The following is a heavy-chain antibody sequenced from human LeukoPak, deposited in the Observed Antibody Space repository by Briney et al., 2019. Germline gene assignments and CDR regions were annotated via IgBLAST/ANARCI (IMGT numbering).Heavy chain of an antibody. CDR2: IWSDTTNK. D-gene: IGHD4-17*01. V-gene: IGHV3-33*01. J-gene: IGHJ4*02. CDR3: ARDRLTTVTTFHFDY. Sequence: GGSLRLSCAASGFAFSSYAMHWVRQAPGKGLEWVAVIWSDTTNKYYADSVKGRFTISRDNSKNTLYLQMSSLRAEDTAMYYCARDRLTTVTTFHFDYWGQGTLVTVSS. CDR1: GFAFSSYA.